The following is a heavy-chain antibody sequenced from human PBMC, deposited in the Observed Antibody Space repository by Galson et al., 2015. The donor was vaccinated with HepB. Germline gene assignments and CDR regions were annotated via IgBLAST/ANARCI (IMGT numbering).Heavy chain of an antibody. CDR3: AKTREDSGHFDY. CDR2: INPSGGGT. D-gene: IGHD6-19*01. Sequence: SVKVSCKASGYTFTSYYMHWVRQAPGQGLEWLGIINPSGGGTSYAQKFQGRVTMTRDTSTSTVYMELSSLRSEDTAVYYCAKTREDSGHFDYWGQGTLVTVSS. CDR1: GYTFTSYY. V-gene: IGHV1-46*01. J-gene: IGHJ4*02.